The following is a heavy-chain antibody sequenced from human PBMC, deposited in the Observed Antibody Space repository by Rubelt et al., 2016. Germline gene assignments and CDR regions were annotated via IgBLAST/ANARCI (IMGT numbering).Heavy chain of an antibody. Sequence: GLEWVSYISSGSSTIHYADSVKGRFAISRDNAKNSLYLQMDSLRAEDTAVYYCARGPSVNTGNFFFNKWGKGTLVTVSS. V-gene: IGHV3-48*04. D-gene: IGHD1-26*01. CDR3: ARGPSVNTGNFFFNK. CDR2: ISSGSSTI. J-gene: IGHJ4*02.